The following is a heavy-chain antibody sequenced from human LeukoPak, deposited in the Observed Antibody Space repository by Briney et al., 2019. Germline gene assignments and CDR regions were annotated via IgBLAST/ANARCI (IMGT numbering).Heavy chain of an antibody. J-gene: IGHJ4*02. V-gene: IGHV1-24*01. CDR2: FDPEDGET. CDR3: ATVSIRGPLDDSSGYYPYYFDY. CDR1: GYTLTELS. Sequence: ASVKVSCKVSGYTLTELSMHWVRQAPGKGLEWMGGFDPEDGETIYAQKFQGRVTMTEDTSTDTAYMEPSSLRSEDTAVYYCATVSIRGPLDDSSGYYPYYFDYWGQGTLVTVSS. D-gene: IGHD3-22*01.